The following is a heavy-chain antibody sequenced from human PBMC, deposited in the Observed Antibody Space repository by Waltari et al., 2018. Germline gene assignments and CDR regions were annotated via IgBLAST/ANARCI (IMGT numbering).Heavy chain of an antibody. CDR3: AAPHSTSWYVSDY. Sequence: EVQLVEPGGGLVQPGGSRRLYCAASGLGSSTYWTHWVRQGPGKGLVWVSRINGDGSTTNYADSVKGRFTISRDNAKNTLYLQMNSLRAEDTAVYYCAAPHSTSWYVSDYWGQGALVTVSS. J-gene: IGHJ4*02. CDR1: GLGSSTYW. CDR2: INGDGSTT. D-gene: IGHD2-2*01. V-gene: IGHV3-74*01.